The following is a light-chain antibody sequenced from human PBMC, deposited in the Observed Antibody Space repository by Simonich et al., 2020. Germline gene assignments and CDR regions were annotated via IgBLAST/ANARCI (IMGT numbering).Light chain of an antibody. V-gene: IGKV1-9*01. CDR3: QQLNSYPPYT. CDR2: AAS. Sequence: IQLTQSPSFLSASVGDRVTITCRSSQGIGSYLAWYQPKPGKAPKLLISAASTLQSGVPSRFSGSGAGTEFTLTISSLQPEDFATYYCQQLNSYPPYTFGQGTKLEIK. J-gene: IGKJ2*01. CDR1: QGIGSY.